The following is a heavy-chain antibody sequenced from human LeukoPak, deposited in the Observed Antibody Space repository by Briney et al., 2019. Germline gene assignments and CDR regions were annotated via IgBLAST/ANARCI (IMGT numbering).Heavy chain of an antibody. J-gene: IGHJ4*02. D-gene: IGHD3-10*01. CDR1: AVSFNDYY. Sequence: SETLSLTCAVSAVSFNDYYWSWVRQTPGKGLEWIGEINHSGYTNDSPSLKSRVTLSIDTSRNQFSLNLRSVTVADAGIYFCTRMTSGHDYWGQGTLVTVSS. CDR3: TRMTSGHDY. V-gene: IGHV4-34*01. CDR2: INHSGYT.